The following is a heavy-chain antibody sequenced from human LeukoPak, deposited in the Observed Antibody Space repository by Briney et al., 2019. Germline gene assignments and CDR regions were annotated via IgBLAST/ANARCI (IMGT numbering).Heavy chain of an antibody. D-gene: IGHD6-19*01. CDR3: ARGLGYSSGWYAPDLDY. J-gene: IGHJ4*02. V-gene: IGHV3-30-3*01. CDR1: GFTFSTYA. Sequence: PGRSLRLSCAGSGFTFSTYAMHWVRQAPGKGLEWVAVKSYEGSEEYYADSVKGRFTISRDNSKNTLYLQMNSLRAEDTAVYYCARGLGYSSGWYAPDLDYWGQGTLVTVSS. CDR2: KSYEGSEE.